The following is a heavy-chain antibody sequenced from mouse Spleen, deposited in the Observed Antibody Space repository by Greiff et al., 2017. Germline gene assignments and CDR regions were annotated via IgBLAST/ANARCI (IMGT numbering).Heavy chain of an antibody. V-gene: IGHV14-3*01. CDR3: ARGDYYGSSSFDY. J-gene: IGHJ2*01. Sequence: EVQLQESVAELVRPGASVKLSCTASGFNIKNTYMHWVKQRPEQGLEWIGRIDPANGNTKYAPKFQGKATITADTSSNTAYLQLSSLTSEDTAIYYCARGDYYGSSSFDYWGQGTTLTVSS. D-gene: IGHD1-1*01. CDR2: IDPANGNT. CDR1: GFNIKNTY.